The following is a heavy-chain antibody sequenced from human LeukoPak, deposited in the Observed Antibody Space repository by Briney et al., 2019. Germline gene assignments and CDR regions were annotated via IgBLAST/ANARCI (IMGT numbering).Heavy chain of an antibody. Sequence: ASVKFSCKASGGTFSSYAISWVRQAPGQGLEWMGGIIPIFGTANYAQKFQGRVTITADKSTSTAYMELSSLRSEDTAVYYCASVTTYSSGWYDFDYWGQGTLVTVSS. CDR2: IIPIFGTA. J-gene: IGHJ4*02. V-gene: IGHV1-69*06. D-gene: IGHD6-19*01. CDR3: ASVTTYSSGWYDFDY. CDR1: GGTFSSYA.